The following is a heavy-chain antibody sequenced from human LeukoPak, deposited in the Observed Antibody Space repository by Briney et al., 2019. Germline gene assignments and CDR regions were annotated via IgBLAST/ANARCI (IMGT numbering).Heavy chain of an antibody. CDR1: GGSINTYY. D-gene: IGHD3-22*01. V-gene: IGHV4-4*07. J-gene: IGHJ3*02. CDR3: ARLYYYDSSGYYYPDAFDI. CDR2: IYSSGTT. Sequence: PSETLSLTCTVSGGSINTYYWSWIRQPAGKGLEWIGRIYSSGTTHYNPSLKSRVTMSVDTSKNQFSLKLSSVTAADTAVYYCARLYYYDSSGYYYPDAFDIWGQGTMVTVSS.